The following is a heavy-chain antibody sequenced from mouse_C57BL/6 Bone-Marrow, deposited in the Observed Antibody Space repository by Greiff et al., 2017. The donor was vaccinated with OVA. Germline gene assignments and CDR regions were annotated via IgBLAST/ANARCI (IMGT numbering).Heavy chain of an antibody. D-gene: IGHD2-4*01. CDR1: GFTFTSYW. CDR2: FYPGSGST. CDR3: AGKGYYEYYWV. V-gene: IGHV1-55*01. J-gene: IGHJ1*03. Sequence: QVQLKQPGAELVKPGASVKMSCKASGFTFTSYWITWVIQRPGQGLEWIGDFYPGSGSTNYNEKFKSKATLTVDTSSSTAYMQLSSLTSEDSAVYYCAGKGYYEYYWVWGTGTTVTVAS.